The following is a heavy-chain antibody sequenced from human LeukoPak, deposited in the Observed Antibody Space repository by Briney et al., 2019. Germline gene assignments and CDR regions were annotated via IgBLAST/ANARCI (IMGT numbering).Heavy chain of an antibody. CDR2: INPNSGGT. J-gene: IGHJ6*02. Sequence: ASVTVSCTASGYTFTGYYMHWVRQAPGQGLEWMGWINPNSGGTNYAQKFQGWVTMTRDTSISTAYMELSRLRSDDTAVYYCARDRLEDYGMDVWGQGTTVTVS. V-gene: IGHV1-2*04. D-gene: IGHD3-16*01. CDR3: ARDRLEDYGMDV. CDR1: GYTFTGYY.